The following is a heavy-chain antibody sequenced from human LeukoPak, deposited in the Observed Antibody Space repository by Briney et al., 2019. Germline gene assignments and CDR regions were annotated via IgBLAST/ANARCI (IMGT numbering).Heavy chain of an antibody. CDR3: ARHVSVGATGWFDP. Sequence: SETLSLTCTVSGGSISSYFWSWIRQPPGKRLEWIGYVYYSGSTNYNPSLKSRVTISADTSKNQFSLKLSSVTAADTAVYYCARHVSVGATGWFDPWGQGTLVTVSS. V-gene: IGHV4-59*08. D-gene: IGHD1-26*01. CDR1: GGSISSYF. CDR2: VYYSGST. J-gene: IGHJ5*02.